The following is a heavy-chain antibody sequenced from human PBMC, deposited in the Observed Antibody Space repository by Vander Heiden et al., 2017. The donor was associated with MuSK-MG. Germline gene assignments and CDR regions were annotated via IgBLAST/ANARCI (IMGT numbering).Heavy chain of an antibody. CDR1: GFSLSSSGMR. D-gene: IGHD6-13*01. CDR2: IDWDDDK. J-gene: IGHJ4*02. V-gene: IGHV2-70*04. CDR3: TRESLHTSRGLFDH. Sequence: QVTLKESGPALVRPTQTLTLTCSFSGFSLSSSGMRVSWIRQPPGKAPEWLARIDWDDDKWYTASLKTRLTISQDMSKKQVVLTMTNMGPADTATYYCTRESLHTSRGLFDHWGQGTLVAVSS.